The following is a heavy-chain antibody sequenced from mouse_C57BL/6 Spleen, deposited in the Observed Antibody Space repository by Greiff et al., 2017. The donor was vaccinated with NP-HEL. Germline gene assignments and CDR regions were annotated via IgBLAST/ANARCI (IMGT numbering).Heavy chain of an antibody. CDR3: ARPLYGSKKPWFAY. CDR1: GYTFTDYN. Sequence: EVKLMESGPELVKPGASVKIPCKASGYTFTDYNMDWVKQSHGKSLEWIGDINPNNGGTIYNQKFKGKATLTVDKSSSTAYMELRSLTSEDTAVYYCARPLYGSKKPWFAYWGQGTLVTVSA. J-gene: IGHJ3*01. CDR2: INPNNGGT. D-gene: IGHD1-1*01. V-gene: IGHV1-18*01.